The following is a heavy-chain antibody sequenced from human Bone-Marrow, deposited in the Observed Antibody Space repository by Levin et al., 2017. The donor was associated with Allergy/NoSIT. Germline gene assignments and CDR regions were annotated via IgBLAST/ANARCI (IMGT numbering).Heavy chain of an antibody. Sequence: GGSLRLSCAASGFTFSSYGMHWVRQAPGKGLEWVAVISYDGSNKYYADSVKGRFTISRDNSKNTLYLQMNSLRAEDTAVYYCAKAQNQYYDILTGYYTGATGHAFDIWGQGTMVTVSS. J-gene: IGHJ3*02. CDR2: ISYDGSNK. V-gene: IGHV3-30*18. CDR3: AKAQNQYYDILTGYYTGATGHAFDI. CDR1: GFTFSSYG. D-gene: IGHD3-9*01.